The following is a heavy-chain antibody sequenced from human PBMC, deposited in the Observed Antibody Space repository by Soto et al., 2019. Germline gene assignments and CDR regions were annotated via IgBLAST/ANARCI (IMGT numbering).Heavy chain of an antibody. CDR3: ARGYCSISSCSNWLDP. CDR2: IYPSGST. Sequence: SETLSLTCTVSGGSISSYYWSWIRQPAGKGLEWIGYIYPSGSTNYNPSLKSRVTISVDRSKNQFSLKLSSVTAADTAVYYCARGYCSISSCSNWLDPWGQGTLVTVSS. D-gene: IGHD2-2*01. CDR1: GGSISSYY. V-gene: IGHV4-4*09. J-gene: IGHJ5*02.